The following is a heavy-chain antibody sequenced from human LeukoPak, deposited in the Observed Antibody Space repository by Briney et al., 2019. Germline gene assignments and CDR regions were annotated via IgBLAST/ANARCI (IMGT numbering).Heavy chain of an antibody. Sequence: PSETLSLTCTVSGGSISSYYWSWIRQPPGKGLEWIGYIYTSGSTNYNPSLKSRVTISVDTSKNQFSLKLSSVTAADTAVYYCARLCGGDCYSAIDAFDIWGQGTMVTVSS. J-gene: IGHJ3*02. V-gene: IGHV4-4*09. CDR2: IYTSGST. CDR3: ARLCGGDCYSAIDAFDI. CDR1: GGSISSYY. D-gene: IGHD2-21*02.